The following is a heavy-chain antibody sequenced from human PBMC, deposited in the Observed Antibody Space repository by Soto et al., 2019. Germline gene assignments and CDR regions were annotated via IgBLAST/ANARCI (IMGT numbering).Heavy chain of an antibody. V-gene: IGHV4-59*01. J-gene: IGHJ6*03. CDR3: AREGAAAGTSYMDV. Sequence: QVQLQESGPGLVKPSETLSLTCTVSGGSIGSYYWSWIRQPPGKGLEWIGYIYYSGSTNYNPSLKSRVTISVDTSKNQFSLKLSSVTAADTAVYYCAREGAAAGTSYMDVWGKGTTVTVSS. CDR2: IYYSGST. CDR1: GGSIGSYY. D-gene: IGHD6-13*01.